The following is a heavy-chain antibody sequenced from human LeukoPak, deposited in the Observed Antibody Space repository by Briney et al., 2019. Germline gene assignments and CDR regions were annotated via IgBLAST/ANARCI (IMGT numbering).Heavy chain of an antibody. Sequence: SQTLSLTCAISGDSVSSKIPAWNRIRQSPSRGLEWLGRTYYRSRWFNDYAVSVKSRITINADTSKNQFSVQLNSITPEDTAVYYCARQRNGALDYWGQGTLVTVSS. J-gene: IGHJ4*02. V-gene: IGHV6-1*01. CDR2: TYYRSRWFN. CDR3: ARQRNGALDY. D-gene: IGHD1-1*01. CDR1: GDSVSSKIPA.